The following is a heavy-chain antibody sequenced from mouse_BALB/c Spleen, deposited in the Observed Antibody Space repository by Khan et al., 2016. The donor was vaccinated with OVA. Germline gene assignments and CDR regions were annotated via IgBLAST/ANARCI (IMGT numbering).Heavy chain of an antibody. J-gene: IGHJ4*01. Sequence: QIQLVQSGPEVKKPGETVKISCKASGHTFTKFGMNWVKQAPGKGLKWMGWINTYTGEPTYADDFNGRFAFSLETSASTAYLQINILKNEDTATYFCARPPYCAYVLDNWGQGTSGPVSS. CDR2: INTYTGEP. D-gene: IGHD2-10*01. V-gene: IGHV9-3-1*01. CDR3: ARPPYCAYVLDN. CDR1: GHTFTKFG.